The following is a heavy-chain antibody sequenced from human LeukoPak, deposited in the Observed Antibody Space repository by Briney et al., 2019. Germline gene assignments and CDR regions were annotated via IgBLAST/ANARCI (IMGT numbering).Heavy chain of an antibody. CDR3: AWDGTFYYDMAV. CDR1: GFKFSDAW. D-gene: IGHD1-26*01. Sequence: PGGSLRLSCEASGFKFSDAWMNWVRQGPGRRLEWVGRMKSKGSGGTTEYAAPVKGRFTISRDDSKNTLFLQMSSLQAEDTAVYYCAWDGTFYYDMAVWGQGTTVTVS. CDR2: MKSKGSGGTT. V-gene: IGHV3-15*01. J-gene: IGHJ6*02.